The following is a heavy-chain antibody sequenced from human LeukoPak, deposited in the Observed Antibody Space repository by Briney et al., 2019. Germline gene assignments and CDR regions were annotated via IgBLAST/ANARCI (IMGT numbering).Heavy chain of an antibody. D-gene: IGHD2-15*01. Sequence: GGSLRLTCAASGFTFSSYSMNWVRQAPGKGLEWVSSISSSSSYIYYADSVKGRFTISRDNAKNSLYLQMNSLRAEDTAVYYCARDGYCSGGSCYAGAHDAFDIWGQGTMVTVSS. J-gene: IGHJ3*02. CDR3: ARDGYCSGGSCYAGAHDAFDI. CDR1: GFTFSSYS. V-gene: IGHV3-21*01. CDR2: ISSSSSYI.